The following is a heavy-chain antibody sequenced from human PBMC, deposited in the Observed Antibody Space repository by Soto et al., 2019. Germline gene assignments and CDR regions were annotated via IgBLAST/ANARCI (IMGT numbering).Heavy chain of an antibody. Sequence: QVHLVESGGGVVQPGRSLTLSCAASGFSFRTSGMHWVRQAPGKGLEWVTGMWYDGHVEGYLDSVKGRFTISRDNSNSLMSLQMSNLRVDDTAVYYCARGLPKVAGGAFDIWGHGTMVTVPS. J-gene: IGHJ3*02. CDR2: MWYDGHVE. CDR3: ARGLPKVAGGAFDI. D-gene: IGHD2-15*01. CDR1: GFSFRTSG. V-gene: IGHV3-33*01.